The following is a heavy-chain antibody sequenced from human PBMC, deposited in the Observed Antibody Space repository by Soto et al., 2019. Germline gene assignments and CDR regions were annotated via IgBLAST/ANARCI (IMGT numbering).Heavy chain of an antibody. V-gene: IGHV4-4*07. Sequence: KPSETLSLTCTVSGGSISSYYWSWIRQPAGKGLEWIGRIYTSGSTNYNPSLKSRVTMSVDTSKNQFSLKLSSVTAADTAVYYCALLNTSPKYGGKTHYYYYGMDVWGQGTTVTVSS. J-gene: IGHJ6*02. D-gene: IGHD2-15*01. CDR3: ALLNTSPKYGGKTHYYYYGMDV. CDR2: IYTSGST. CDR1: GGSISSYY.